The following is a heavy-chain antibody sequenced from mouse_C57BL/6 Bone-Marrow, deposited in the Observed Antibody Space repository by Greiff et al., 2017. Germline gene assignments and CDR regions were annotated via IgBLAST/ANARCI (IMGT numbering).Heavy chain of an antibody. J-gene: IGHJ2*01. CDR2: IDPETGGT. Sequence: QVQLQQPGAELVMPGASVKLYCKASGYTFTSYWMHWVKQRPGQGLEWIGEIDPETGGTAYNQKFKGKAILTADKSARTAYMELRSLTSEDSAVYYCTRLTGYFDYWGQGTTLTVSS. D-gene: IGHD4-1*01. V-gene: IGHV1-69*01. CDR1: GYTFTSYW. CDR3: TRLTGYFDY.